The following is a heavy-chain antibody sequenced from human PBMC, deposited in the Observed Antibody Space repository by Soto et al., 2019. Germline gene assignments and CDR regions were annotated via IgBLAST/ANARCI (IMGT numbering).Heavy chain of an antibody. CDR3: ASKSATDTNNWFDP. CDR2: INHSGST. D-gene: IGHD3-3*01. Sequence: QVQLQQWGAGLLKPSETLSLTCAVYGGSFSGYYWSWIRQPPGKGLEWIGEINHSGSTNYNPSLKIRVTISVAPSKTQSSLKPSSVTAADTAVYYCASKSATDTNNWFDPWGQGTLVTVSS. V-gene: IGHV4-34*01. J-gene: IGHJ5*02. CDR1: GGSFSGYY.